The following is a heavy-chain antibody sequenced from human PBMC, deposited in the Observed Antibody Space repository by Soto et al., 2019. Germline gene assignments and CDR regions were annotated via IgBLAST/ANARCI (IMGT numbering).Heavy chain of an antibody. V-gene: IGHV6-1*01. CDR1: GDSVSSNGAC. J-gene: IGHJ6*02. D-gene: IGHD1-1*01. Sequence: SQTLSLTCVISGDSVSSNGACWNWIRQSPSRGLQWLGRIYYRSKWFHDYAASVESRMAINPDTSRNQFSLQLNYVTPEDTAVYCCSRVHCSTRTCLEGLDFWGQGITVTVSS. CDR3: SRVHCSTRTCLEGLDF. CDR2: IYYRSKWFH.